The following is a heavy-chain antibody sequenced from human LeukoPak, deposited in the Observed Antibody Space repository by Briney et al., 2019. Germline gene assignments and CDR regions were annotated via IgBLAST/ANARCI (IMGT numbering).Heavy chain of an antibody. Sequence: ASVKVSCKASGYTFTGYYMHWVRQAPGQGLEWMGWINPNSGGTNYAQKFQGRVTMTRDTSISTAYMELSRLRSDDTAVYYCARVQAYYDSSGYYYWDYWGQGTLVTVSS. V-gene: IGHV1-2*02. J-gene: IGHJ4*02. CDR2: INPNSGGT. CDR3: ARVQAYYDSSGYYYWDY. D-gene: IGHD3-22*01. CDR1: GYTFTGYY.